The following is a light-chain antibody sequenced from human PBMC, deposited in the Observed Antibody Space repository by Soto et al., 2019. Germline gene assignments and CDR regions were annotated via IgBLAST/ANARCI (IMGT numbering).Light chain of an antibody. CDR3: QQYNNWLLT. J-gene: IGKJ4*01. CDR2: GAS. V-gene: IGKV3D-15*01. CDR1: QSVSSSY. Sequence: EIVLTQSPGTLSLSPCERATLSCSASQSVSSSYLAWYQQKPGQAPRLLIYGASSRATGIPARFSGSGSGTEFTLTISSLQSEDFAVYYCQQYNNWLLTFGGGTKVDIK.